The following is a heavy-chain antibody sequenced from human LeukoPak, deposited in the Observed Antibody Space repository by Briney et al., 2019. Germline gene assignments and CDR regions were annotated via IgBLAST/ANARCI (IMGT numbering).Heavy chain of an antibody. Sequence: PGGSLRLSCAASGFTLSGYTMHWVRQAPGKGLEWVSLISWDGGSTYYADSVKGRFTISRDNSKNSLYVQMNSLRTEDTALYYCAKDIVAYGSYGHFEYWGQGTLVTVSS. CDR2: ISWDGGST. CDR1: GFTLSGYT. CDR3: AKDIVAYGSYGHFEY. D-gene: IGHD1-26*01. J-gene: IGHJ4*02. V-gene: IGHV3-43*01.